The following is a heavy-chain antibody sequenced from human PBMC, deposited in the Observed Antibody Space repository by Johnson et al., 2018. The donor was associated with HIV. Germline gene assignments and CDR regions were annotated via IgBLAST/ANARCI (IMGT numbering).Heavy chain of an antibody. CDR1: GFTFSSYG. V-gene: IGHV3-NL1*01. Sequence: QVQLVESGGGVVQPGRSLRVSCAASGFTFSSYGMHWVRQAPGKGLEWVSLINTGGSTYYADSVKGRFTISRDNSKNTLYLQMNSLRAEDTAVYYCAKKGRAAAEGGVGAFDIWGQGTMVTVSS. CDR3: AKKGRAAAEGGVGAFDI. J-gene: IGHJ3*02. CDR2: INTGGST. D-gene: IGHD6-13*01.